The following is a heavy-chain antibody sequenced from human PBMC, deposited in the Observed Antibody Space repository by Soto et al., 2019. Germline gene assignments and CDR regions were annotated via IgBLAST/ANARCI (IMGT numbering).Heavy chain of an antibody. CDR3: ARQGDILTGLAYYYVMDV. V-gene: IGHV4-61*08. CDR2: IYYSGST. D-gene: IGHD3-9*01. J-gene: IGHJ6*02. Sequence: KPSETLSLTCTVSGGSISSGGYYWTWIRQHPGKGLEWIGYIYYSGSTNYNPSLKSRVTISVDTSKNQFSLKLSSVTAADTAVYYCARQGDILTGLAYYYVMDVWGQGTTVTVSS. CDR1: GGSISSGGYY.